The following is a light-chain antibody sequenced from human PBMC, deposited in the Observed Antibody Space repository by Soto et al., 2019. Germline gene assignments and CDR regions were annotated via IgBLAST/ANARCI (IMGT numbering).Light chain of an antibody. V-gene: IGLV6-57*04. Sequence: NFMLPQPHSVSESPGKTVTISCTRSSGSIASNYVQWYQQRPGSAPTTVIYEENQRPSGVPDRFSGSIDSSSNSASLTISGLKTEDEADYYCQSYDSSNVVFGGGTKLTVL. J-gene: IGLJ2*01. CDR2: EEN. CDR1: SGSIASNY. CDR3: QSYDSSNVV.